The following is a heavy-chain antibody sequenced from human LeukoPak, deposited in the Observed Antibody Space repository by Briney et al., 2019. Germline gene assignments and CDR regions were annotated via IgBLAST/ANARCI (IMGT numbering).Heavy chain of an antibody. J-gene: IGHJ6*02. CDR3: ARVSSLGFGNYYVMDV. CDR1: GYTFTSYY. CDR2: INPSGGST. V-gene: IGHV1-46*01. Sequence: ASVKVSCKASGYTFTSYYMHWVRQAPGQGLEWMGIINPSGGSTSYAQKFQGRVTMTRDTSTSTVYMELSSLRSEDTAVYYCARVSSLGFGNYYVMDVGGQGTTVTVSS. D-gene: IGHD3-16*01.